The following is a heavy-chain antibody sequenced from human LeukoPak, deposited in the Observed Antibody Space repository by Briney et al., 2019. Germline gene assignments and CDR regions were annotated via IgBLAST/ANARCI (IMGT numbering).Heavy chain of an antibody. D-gene: IGHD1-26*01. V-gene: IGHV3-23*01. Sequence: PGGSLRLSCAASGFTFSSHAMSWVRQAPGKGLEWVSAIGDDVVSTYYAESVKGRFTISRDNSKNTLYLQMNSLRAEDTAVYYCAKAKYSGNYHYFDYWGQGTLVTVSS. CDR1: GFTFSSHA. CDR2: IGDDVVST. J-gene: IGHJ4*02. CDR3: AKAKYSGNYHYFDY.